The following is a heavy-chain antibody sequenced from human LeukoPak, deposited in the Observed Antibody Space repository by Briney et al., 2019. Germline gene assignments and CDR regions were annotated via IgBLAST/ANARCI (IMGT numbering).Heavy chain of an antibody. Sequence: PSETLSLTCSVSGGSISSYYWSWIRQPPGKGLEWIGYIYYSGSTNYNPSLKSRVTISVDTSKNQFSLRLSSVTAADTAAYYCARVTGYIVEDYFDYWGQGTLVTVSS. CDR1: GGSISSYY. V-gene: IGHV4-59*01. J-gene: IGHJ4*02. D-gene: IGHD3-22*01. CDR3: ARVTGYIVEDYFDY. CDR2: IYYSGST.